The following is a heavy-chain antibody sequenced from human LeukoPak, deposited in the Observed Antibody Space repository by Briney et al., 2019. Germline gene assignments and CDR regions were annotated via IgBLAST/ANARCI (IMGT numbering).Heavy chain of an antibody. V-gene: IGHV1-2*02. CDR1: GYTFTVYF. Sequence: ASVKVSCKASGYTFTVYFMHWVRQAPGQGLEWMGWINPNSGGTNYAQKFQGRVTMTRDTSISTAYMEPSRLRSDDTAVYYCARELNYDSSGYYFDYWGQGTLVTVSS. CDR2: INPNSGGT. D-gene: IGHD3-22*01. J-gene: IGHJ4*02. CDR3: ARELNYDSSGYYFDY.